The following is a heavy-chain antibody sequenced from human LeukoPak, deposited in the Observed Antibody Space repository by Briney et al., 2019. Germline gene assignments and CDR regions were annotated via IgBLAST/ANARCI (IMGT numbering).Heavy chain of an antibody. Sequence: GRSLTLSCAASGFTFSSYAMSWVRHPPGKGLEWLSAISGSGISTYYAHSVKGRFTISRDNSKNTLYLEMNSLRAEDTAVYYCAKEQFPPWVYWGQGTLVTVSS. CDR1: GFTFSSYA. V-gene: IGHV3-23*01. J-gene: IGHJ4*02. CDR2: ISGSGIST. CDR3: AKEQFPPWVY. D-gene: IGHD5-24*01.